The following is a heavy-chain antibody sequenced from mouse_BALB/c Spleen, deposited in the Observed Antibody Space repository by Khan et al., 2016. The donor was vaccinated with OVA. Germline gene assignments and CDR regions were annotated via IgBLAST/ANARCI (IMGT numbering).Heavy chain of an antibody. V-gene: IGHV5-15*02. CDR2: ISSLAYSI. J-gene: IGHJ4*01. CDR1: GFTFRDYG. CDR3: ARSWAMDY. Sequence: EVKLMESGGGLVQPGGSRKLSCAASGFTFRDYGMAWVRQAPGKGPEWVAFISSLAYSIYYADTVTGRFTISRENAKNTLDLEMSSLRSEDTALYYCARSWAMDYWGQGTSVTVSS.